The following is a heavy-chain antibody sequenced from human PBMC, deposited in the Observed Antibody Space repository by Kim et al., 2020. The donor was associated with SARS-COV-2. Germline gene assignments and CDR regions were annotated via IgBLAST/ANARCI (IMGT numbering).Heavy chain of an antibody. Sequence: ASVKFSCKASGYTFTGYYMHWVRQVPGQGLEWMGWINPNSGGTNYAQKFQGRVTMTRGTSITTAYMELSRLRSDDTAVYYCARAFGGGNWASAYWDQGTLGNVSS. CDR3: ARAFGGGNWASAY. CDR1: GYTFTGYY. V-gene: IGHV1-2*02. J-gene: IGHJ4*02. D-gene: IGHD3-10*01. CDR2: INPNSGGT.